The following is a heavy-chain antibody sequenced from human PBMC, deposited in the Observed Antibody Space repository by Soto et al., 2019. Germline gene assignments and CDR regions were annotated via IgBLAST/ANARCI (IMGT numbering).Heavy chain of an antibody. CDR2: IWYDGGYK. CDR1: WFTFSSYG. D-gene: IGHD4-17*01. Sequence: GGSLRLSCAASWFTFSSYGMHWVRQCPGKVLEWVAVIWYDGGYKYYVDSVKGRFTISRDHSKNTLYLQMNSLRVEDTAVYYCARDVRYGGNYGWFDPWGQGTLVIVS. V-gene: IGHV3-33*01. J-gene: IGHJ5*02. CDR3: ARDVRYGGNYGWFDP.